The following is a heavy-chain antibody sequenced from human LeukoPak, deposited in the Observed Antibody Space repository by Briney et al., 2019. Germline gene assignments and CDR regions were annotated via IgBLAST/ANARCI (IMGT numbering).Heavy chain of an antibody. CDR2: IYAGNSDA. CDR3: ARQSRDGSKTRGYYFDY. V-gene: IGHV5-51*01. D-gene: IGHD3-10*01. J-gene: IGHJ4*02. CDR1: GYPFTTSW. Sequence: GESLKISCQGFGYPFTTSWIGWVRQLPGKGLEWTAIIYAGNSDAKYSPSFQGQVSISTDRSISTIYLQWSSLKASDTAMYYCARQSRDGSKTRGYYFDYWGQGTLVTVS.